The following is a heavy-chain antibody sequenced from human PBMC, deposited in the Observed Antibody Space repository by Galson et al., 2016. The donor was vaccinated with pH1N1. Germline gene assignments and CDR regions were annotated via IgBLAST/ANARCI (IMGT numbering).Heavy chain of an antibody. D-gene: IGHD3-10*01. V-gene: IGHV4-59*11. Sequence: ETLSLTCTVSGGSISSHYWSWIRQPPGKGLEYIGYISYDGRTNYSPSLKSRVTMSVDASTNQFSLKLTSVTAADTAVYYCVRGFYPSGSLVGHYFDNWSQGLLVTVSS. CDR1: GGSISSHY. CDR2: ISYDGRT. J-gene: IGHJ4*02. CDR3: VRGFYPSGSLVGHYFDN.